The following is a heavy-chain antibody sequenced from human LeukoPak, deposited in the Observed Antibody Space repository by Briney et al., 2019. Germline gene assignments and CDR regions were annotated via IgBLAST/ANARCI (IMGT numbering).Heavy chain of an antibody. Sequence: PGGSLRLSCAASGFTFSSYAMHWVRQAPGKGLEWVAVISYDGSNKYYADSVKGRFTISRDNSKNTLYLQMNSLRAEDTAVYYCARVHSSSWSNWFDPWGQGALVTVSS. D-gene: IGHD6-13*01. CDR3: ARVHSSSWSNWFDP. CDR1: GFTFSSYA. V-gene: IGHV3-30-3*01. CDR2: ISYDGSNK. J-gene: IGHJ5*02.